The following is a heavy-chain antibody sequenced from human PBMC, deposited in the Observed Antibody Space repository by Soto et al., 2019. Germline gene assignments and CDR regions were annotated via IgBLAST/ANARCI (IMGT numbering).Heavy chain of an antibody. CDR3: ARRSRWAYNWFDP. CDR1: GYTFTGYY. D-gene: IGHD6-13*01. V-gene: IGHV1-2*02. J-gene: IGHJ5*02. Sequence: ASVKVSCKASGYTFTGYYMHWVRQAPGQGLEWMGWINPNSGGTNYAQKFQGRVTMTRDTSISTAYMELSRLRSDDTAVYYCARRSRWAYNWFDPWGQGTLVTVSS. CDR2: INPNSGGT.